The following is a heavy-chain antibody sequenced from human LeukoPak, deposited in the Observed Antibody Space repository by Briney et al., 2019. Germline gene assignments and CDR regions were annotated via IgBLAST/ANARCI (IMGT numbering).Heavy chain of an antibody. J-gene: IGHJ5*02. CDR1: GGSINSGGYY. D-gene: IGHD2-15*01. V-gene: IGHV4-31*03. CDR2: ISHSGST. Sequence: SETLSLTCTVSGGSINSGGYYWSWIRQHPGKGLEWIGYISHSGSTNYNPSLKSRVTISVDTSKNQFSLKLSSVTAADTAVYYCARGYCSGGSCYSGRWNWFDPWGQGTLVTVSS. CDR3: ARGYCSGGSCYSGRWNWFDP.